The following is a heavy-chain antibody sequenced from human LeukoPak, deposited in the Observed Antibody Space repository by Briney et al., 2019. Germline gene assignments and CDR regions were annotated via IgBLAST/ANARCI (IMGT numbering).Heavy chain of an antibody. V-gene: IGHV4-39*07. J-gene: IGHJ3*02. CDR3: ARSPPLNAFDI. CDR2: IYYSGST. Sequence: SETLSLTCTVSGGSISSTSYYWGWIRQPPGKGLEWIGNIYYSGSTYYTPSLKSRVTISVDTSKNQFSLKLSSVTAADTAVYYCARSPPLNAFDIWGQGTMVTVSS. CDR1: GGSISSTSYY.